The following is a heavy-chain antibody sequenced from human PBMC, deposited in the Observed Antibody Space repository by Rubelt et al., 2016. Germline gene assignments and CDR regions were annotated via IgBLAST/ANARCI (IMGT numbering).Heavy chain of an antibody. D-gene: IGHD2-15*01. CDR3: ATRYCGGGSCYFYPEYHLDY. CDR1: GGSFNNYY. Sequence: QVQLQQWGAGLLKPSETLSLTCAVYGGSFNNYYWFWIRQPPGKGLEWIGEVNHNGNTNYNPSLKSRVTISVDTSKNQFSLKLSSVTAADTAVYYCATRYCGGGSCYFYPEYHLDYWGQGTLVTVSS. V-gene: IGHV4-34*01. J-gene: IGHJ4*02. CDR2: VNHNGNT.